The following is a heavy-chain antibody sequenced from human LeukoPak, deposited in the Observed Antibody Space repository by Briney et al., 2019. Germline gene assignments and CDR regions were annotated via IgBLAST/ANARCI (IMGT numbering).Heavy chain of an antibody. CDR1: GYTFTSCD. Sequence: ASVKVSCKASGYTFTSCDINWVRQATGQGLEWMGWMNPNSGNTGYAQKFQGRVTMTRNTSISTAYMELSSLRSEDTAVYYCARSRNYYDSSGYYPHDAFDIWGQGTMVTVSS. D-gene: IGHD3-22*01. J-gene: IGHJ3*02. CDR2: MNPNSGNT. V-gene: IGHV1-8*01. CDR3: ARSRNYYDSSGYYPHDAFDI.